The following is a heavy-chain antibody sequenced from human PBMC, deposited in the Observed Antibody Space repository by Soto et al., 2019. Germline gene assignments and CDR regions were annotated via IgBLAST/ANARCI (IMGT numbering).Heavy chain of an antibody. CDR3: ERSGPGGYIDY. J-gene: IGHJ4*02. CDR1: GDSVSSNNAA. Sequence: SQTLSLTCAISGDSVSSNNAAWNWIRLSPSRGLEWLGRTYYRSKWYNHYAVSVKSRIAVNPDTSKNQFALQLNSVTPEDTAVYYCERSGPGGYIDYWGQGTMVTVSS. V-gene: IGHV6-1*01. D-gene: IGHD3-22*01. CDR2: TYYRSKWYN.